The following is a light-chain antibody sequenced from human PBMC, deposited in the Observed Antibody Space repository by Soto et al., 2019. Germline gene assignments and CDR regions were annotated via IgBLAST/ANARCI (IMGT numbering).Light chain of an antibody. Sequence: DLQMTQSPSTLSASVGDRVSITCRASQSIGNWLAWYQQKPGKAPKLLIYKASGLQSGVPSRFSGSGSGTEFTLTINSLQPDDFASYYCQQYNSYSGTFGQGTKV. CDR1: QSIGNW. CDR2: KAS. V-gene: IGKV1-5*03. J-gene: IGKJ1*01. CDR3: QQYNSYSGT.